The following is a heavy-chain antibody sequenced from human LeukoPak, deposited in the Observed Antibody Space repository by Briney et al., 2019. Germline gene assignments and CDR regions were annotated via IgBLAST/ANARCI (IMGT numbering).Heavy chain of an antibody. CDR2: SSGDGGST. V-gene: IGHV3-43*02. J-gene: IGHJ4*02. Sequence: GGSLRLSCAASGLTLINYAMHWFLQPPGKGLDGVSLSSGDGGSTYYADSVKGRFTISRDNSKNSLYLQMNSLRTEDTALYYCAKDIGGWYDYWGQGTLVTVSS. D-gene: IGHD6-19*01. CDR3: AKDIGGWYDY. CDR1: GLTLINYA.